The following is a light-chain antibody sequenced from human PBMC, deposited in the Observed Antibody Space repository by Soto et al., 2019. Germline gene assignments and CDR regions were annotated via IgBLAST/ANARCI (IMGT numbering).Light chain of an antibody. Sequence: DIQMTQSPSTLSASVGDRVTITCRASQSLSSSLAWYQQKPGKAPRLLIYDASSLESGVPSRFSGSGSGAEFTLTISSLQPDDFASYYCQQYNGYSRTFGQGTKVDI. V-gene: IGKV1-5*01. CDR2: DAS. CDR3: QQYNGYSRT. CDR1: QSLSSS. J-gene: IGKJ1*01.